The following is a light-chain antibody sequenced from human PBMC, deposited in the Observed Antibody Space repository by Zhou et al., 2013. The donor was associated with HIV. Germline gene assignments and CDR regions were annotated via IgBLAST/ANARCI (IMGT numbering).Light chain of an antibody. J-gene: IGKJ5*01. V-gene: IGKV3-15*01. CDR1: QSVSSSY. CDR2: GAS. CDR3: QEYDSWPPGIT. Sequence: EMVLTQSPGTLSLSPGERATLSCRASQSVSSSYLAWYQQKPGQAPRLLIYGASTRATGIPARFSGSGSGTEFTLTISSLQSEDFAVYYCQEYDSWPPGITFGQGTRLEI.